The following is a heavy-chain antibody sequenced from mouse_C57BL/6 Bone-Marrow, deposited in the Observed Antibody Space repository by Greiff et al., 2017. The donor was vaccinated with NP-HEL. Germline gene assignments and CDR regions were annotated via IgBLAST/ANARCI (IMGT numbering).Heavy chain of an antibody. CDR3: ACEGIYDGYYRDY. D-gene: IGHD2-3*01. V-gene: IGHV1-64*01. CDR2: IHPNSGST. Sequence: VQLQQPGAELVKPGASVKLSCKASGYTFTSYWMHWVKQRPGQGLEWIGMIHPNSGSTNYNEKFKSKATLTVDKSSSTAYMQLSSLTSADSAVYYGACEGIYDGYYRDYWGEGTTHTVSA. J-gene: IGHJ2*01. CDR1: GYTFTSYW.